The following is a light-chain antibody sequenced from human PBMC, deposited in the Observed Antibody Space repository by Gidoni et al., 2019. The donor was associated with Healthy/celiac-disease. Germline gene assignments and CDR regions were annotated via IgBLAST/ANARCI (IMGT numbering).Light chain of an antibody. V-gene: IGLV1-47*01. J-gene: IGLJ3*02. CDR2: RNN. CDR3: AAWDDSLSGGV. CDR1: SSNIGSNY. Sequence: QSVLTQPTSASGTPGQRVPISCSGSSSNIGSNYVYWYQQLPGTAPKLLIYRNNQRPSGVPDRFSGSKSGTSASLAISGLRSEDEADYYCAAWDDSLSGGVFGGGTKLTVL.